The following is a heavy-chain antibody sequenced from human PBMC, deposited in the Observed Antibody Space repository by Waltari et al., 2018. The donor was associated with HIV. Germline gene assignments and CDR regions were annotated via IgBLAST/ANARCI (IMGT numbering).Heavy chain of an antibody. Sequence: QVQLQESGPGLVKPSETLSLTCAVSGYSISSGYYWGWIRQPPGKGLEWIGSMFHSGSSDHNPSFKSRVTISLDTSKNQVSLKLRSVTAADTAVYYCARVEGSGPTPIDSWGQGTLVTVSS. CDR1: GYSISSGYY. CDR2: MFHSGSS. V-gene: IGHV4-38-2*01. J-gene: IGHJ4*02. CDR3: ARVEGSGPTPIDS.